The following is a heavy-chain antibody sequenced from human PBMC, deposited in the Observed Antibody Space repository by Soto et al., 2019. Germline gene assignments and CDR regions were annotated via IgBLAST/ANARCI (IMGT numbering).Heavy chain of an antibody. CDR1: GFTFTRYS. CDR2: ISSTTNYI. J-gene: IGHJ4*02. V-gene: IGHV3-21*06. Sequence: AGGSLRLSCAASGFTFTRYSMNWVRQAPGKGLEWVSSISSTTNYIYYGDSMKGRFTISRDNAKNSLYLEMNSLRAEDTAVYYCARESEDLTSNFDYWGQGTLVTVSS. CDR3: ARESEDLTSNFDY.